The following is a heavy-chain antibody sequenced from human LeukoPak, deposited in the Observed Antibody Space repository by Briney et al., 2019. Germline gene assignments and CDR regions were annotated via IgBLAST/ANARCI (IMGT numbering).Heavy chain of an antibody. CDR1: GFTFSSYS. D-gene: IGHD1-1*01. Sequence: GGSLRLSCAASGFTFSSYSMNWVRQAPGKGLEWVSSIRSSSSYIYYADSVKGRFTISRDNAKNSLYLQMNSLRAEDTAVYYCARGPERGDYWGQGTLVTVSS. CDR3: ARGPERGDY. CDR2: IRSSSSYI. J-gene: IGHJ4*02. V-gene: IGHV3-21*01.